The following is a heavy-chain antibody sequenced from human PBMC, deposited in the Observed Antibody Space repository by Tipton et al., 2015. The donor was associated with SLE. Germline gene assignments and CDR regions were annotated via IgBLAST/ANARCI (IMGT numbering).Heavy chain of an antibody. CDR2: IYYSGST. CDR3: AREPTPNYDFWSGSGYYFDY. V-gene: IGHV4-39*02. Sequence: TLSLTCTVSGGSISSSSYYWGWIRQPPGKGLEWIGSIYYSGSTYYNPSLKSRVTISVDTSKNQFSLKLSSVTAADTAVYYCAREPTPNYDFWSGSGYYFDYWGQGTLVTVSS. D-gene: IGHD3-3*01. J-gene: IGHJ4*02. CDR1: GGSISSSSYY.